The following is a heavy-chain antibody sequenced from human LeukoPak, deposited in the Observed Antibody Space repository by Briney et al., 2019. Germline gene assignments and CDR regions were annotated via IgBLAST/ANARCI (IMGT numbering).Heavy chain of an antibody. D-gene: IGHD4-17*01. CDR1: GYTFTSYG. V-gene: IGHV1-18*01. CDR3: ARDSPRTVTSYYYGMDV. J-gene: IGHJ6*02. CDR2: ISAYNGNT. Sequence: GASVKVSCKASGYTFTSYGISWVRQAPGQGLEWMGWISAYNGNTNYAQKLQGRVTMTTDTSTSTAFMELRSLRSDDTAVYYCARDSPRTVTSYYYGMDVWGQGTTVTVSS.